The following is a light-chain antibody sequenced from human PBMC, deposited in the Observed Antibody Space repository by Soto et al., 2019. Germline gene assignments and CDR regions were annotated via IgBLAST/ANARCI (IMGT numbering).Light chain of an antibody. CDR1: KMGYKY. CDR2: QNN. CDR3: QTLDTNTDYVV. Sequence: SSELTQPPSVYVSPGQTASITCSGDKMGYKYVSWYQQKPGQSPVLVIYQNNKRPSGVPERFSGSNSGNTATLTISGTQAVDGADYYCQTLDTNTDYVVFGGGTKLTVL. V-gene: IGLV3-1*01. J-gene: IGLJ2*01.